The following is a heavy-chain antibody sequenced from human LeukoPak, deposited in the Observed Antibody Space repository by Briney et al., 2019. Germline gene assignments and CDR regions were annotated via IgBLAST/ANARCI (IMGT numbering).Heavy chain of an antibody. CDR3: ATAPILAYLYSSGWYTPFDY. J-gene: IGHJ4*02. Sequence: GASVKVSCKVSGYTLTGLSMHWVRQAPGKGLEWMGGFDPEDGETIYAQKFQGRVTMTEDTSTDTAYMELSSLRSEDTAVYYCATAPILAYLYSSGWYTPFDYWGQGTLVTVSS. V-gene: IGHV1-24*01. CDR1: GYTLTGLS. CDR2: FDPEDGET. D-gene: IGHD6-19*01.